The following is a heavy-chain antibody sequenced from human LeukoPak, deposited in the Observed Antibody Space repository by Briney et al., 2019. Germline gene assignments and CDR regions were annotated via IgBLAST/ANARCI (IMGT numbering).Heavy chain of an antibody. V-gene: IGHV3-7*05. CDR2: IKQDGSEK. Sequence: AGTLRLSCAASGFTFSSFWMSWVRQAPGKGLEWMANIKQDGSEKYYMVAVKGRFTISRDNAENSLYLHMNSLRAEDTAVYYCARELSSGVDYWGQGTLVTVSS. CDR3: ARELSSGVDY. J-gene: IGHJ4*02. D-gene: IGHD3-22*01. CDR1: GFTFSSFW.